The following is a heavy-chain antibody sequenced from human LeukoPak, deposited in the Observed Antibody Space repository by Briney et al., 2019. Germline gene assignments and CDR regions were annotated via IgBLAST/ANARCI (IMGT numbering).Heavy chain of an antibody. J-gene: IGHJ4*02. CDR1: GFTFSSYS. D-gene: IGHD6-19*01. CDR3: AREVAVAGFDY. Sequence: GGSLRPSCAASGFTFSSYSMNWVRQAPGKGLEWVSSISSSSSYIYYADSVKGRFTISRDNAKNSLYLQMNSLRAEDTAVYYCAREVAVAGFDYWGQGTLVTVSS. CDR2: ISSSSSYI. V-gene: IGHV3-21*01.